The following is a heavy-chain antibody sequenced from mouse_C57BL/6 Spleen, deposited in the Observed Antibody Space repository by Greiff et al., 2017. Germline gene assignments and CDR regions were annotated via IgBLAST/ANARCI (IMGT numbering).Heavy chain of an antibody. CDR2: INPSSGYT. CDR1: GYTFTSYT. Sequence: VQLQQSGAELARPGASVKMSCKASGYTFTSYTMHWVKQRPGQGLEWIGYINPSSGYTKYNQKFKDKGTLTADKSSSTAYMQLSSLTSEDSAVYYFARIITTARMDYWGQGTSVTVSS. V-gene: IGHV1-4*01. CDR3: ARIITTARMDY. J-gene: IGHJ4*01. D-gene: IGHD1-1*01.